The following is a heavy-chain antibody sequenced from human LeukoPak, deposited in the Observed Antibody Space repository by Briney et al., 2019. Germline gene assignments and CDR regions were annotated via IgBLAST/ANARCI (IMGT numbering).Heavy chain of an antibody. Sequence: GGSLRLSCAASGFTFSSYAMHWVRQAPGKGLEWVAVISYDGSNKYYADSVKGRFTISRDNSKNTLYLQMNSLRAEDTAAYYCARGPLIVVVPAAINYWGQGTLVTVSS. J-gene: IGHJ4*02. CDR2: ISYDGSNK. V-gene: IGHV3-30-3*01. D-gene: IGHD2-2*02. CDR3: ARGPLIVVVPAAINY. CDR1: GFTFSSYA.